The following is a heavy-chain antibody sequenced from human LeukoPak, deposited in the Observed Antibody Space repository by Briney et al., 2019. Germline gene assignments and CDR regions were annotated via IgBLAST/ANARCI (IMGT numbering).Heavy chain of an antibody. CDR3: ARGGAARYNWNLANWFDP. D-gene: IGHD1-20*01. J-gene: IGHJ5*02. V-gene: IGHV4-59*01. CDR2: IYYSGST. Sequence: SETLSLTCTVPGGSISSYYWSWIRQPPGKGLEWIGYIYYSGSTNYNPSLKSRVTISVDTSKNQFSLKLSSVTAADTAVYYCARGGAARYNWNLANWFDPWGQGTLVTVSS. CDR1: GGSISSYY.